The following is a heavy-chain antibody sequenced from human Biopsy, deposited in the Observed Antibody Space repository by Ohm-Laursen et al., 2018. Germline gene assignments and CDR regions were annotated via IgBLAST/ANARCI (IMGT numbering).Heavy chain of an antibody. J-gene: IGHJ2*01. CDR1: GESSSGYF. V-gene: IGHV4-34*01. CDR3: ARRPYGGTRYWYFDL. CDR2: INQSGST. Sequence: GTLSLTCAVNGESSSGYFWNWIRQPPGKGLEWIGEINQSGSTKYNPSLKRRATLSADSSNSQSSLKLNSVTAADTAVYYCARRPYGGTRYWYFDLWGRGTLVTVSS. D-gene: IGHD4-23*01.